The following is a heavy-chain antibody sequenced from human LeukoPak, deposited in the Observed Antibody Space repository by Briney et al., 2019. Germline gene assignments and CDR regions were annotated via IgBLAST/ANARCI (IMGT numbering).Heavy chain of an antibody. CDR3: AKDSDILTGYYPHHFDY. CDR1: GFTFSSYA. V-gene: IGHV3-23*01. CDR2: ISCRGGSK. Sequence: GGSLRLSCAASGFTFSSYAMSWVRQAPGKGLEWVSVISCRGGSKYYADSVKGRLTISRDNSKNTLYLQMNSLRAEDTAVYYCAKDSDILTGYYPHHFDYWGQGTLVTVSS. D-gene: IGHD3-9*01. J-gene: IGHJ4*02.